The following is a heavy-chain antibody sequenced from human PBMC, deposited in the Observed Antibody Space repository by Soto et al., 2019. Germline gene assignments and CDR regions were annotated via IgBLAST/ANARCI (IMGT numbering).Heavy chain of an antibody. Sequence: QVQLVQSGVEVKKPGSSVKVSCKASGGTFSSYTISWVRQAPGQGLEWMGRIIPILGIANYAQKFQGRVTITADKSTSTAYMELSSLRSEDTAVYYCARDRPGTDYYYYMDVWGKGTTVTVSS. D-gene: IGHD1-7*01. CDR1: GGTFSSYT. V-gene: IGHV1-69*08. J-gene: IGHJ6*03. CDR2: IIPILGIA. CDR3: ARDRPGTDYYYYMDV.